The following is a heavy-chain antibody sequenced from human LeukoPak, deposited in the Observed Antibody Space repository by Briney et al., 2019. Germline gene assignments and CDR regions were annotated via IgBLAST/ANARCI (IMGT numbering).Heavy chain of an antibody. CDR3: ARGLTRGYTYGGCFDP. Sequence: SETLSLTWTVSGGSISSSDYYWGWIRQLPGKGLEWIASIYYSGSTYYSPSLKSVVTISVDTSKNQFSLKLRSVTATDTAVYYCARGLTRGYTYGGCFDPWGQGALVTVSS. CDR1: GGSISSSDYY. V-gene: IGHV4-39*01. CDR2: IYYSGST. D-gene: IGHD5-12*01. J-gene: IGHJ5*02.